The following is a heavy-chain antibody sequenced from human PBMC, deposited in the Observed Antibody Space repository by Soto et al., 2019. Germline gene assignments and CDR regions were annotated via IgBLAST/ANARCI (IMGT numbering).Heavy chain of an antibody. J-gene: IGHJ4*02. V-gene: IGHV1-8*01. CDR3: ARSVGGSNVNFDY. CDR1: GYTFTSYD. D-gene: IGHD3-10*01. CDR2: MNPDSGNT. Sequence: QVQLVQSGAEVRMPGASVKVSCKASGYTFTSYDINWVRQATGQGPEWMGWMNPDSGNTGYVQKFQGRVTMTRNTAISTAYLELSSLRSEDTAVYYCARSVGGSNVNFDYWGQGTLVTVSS.